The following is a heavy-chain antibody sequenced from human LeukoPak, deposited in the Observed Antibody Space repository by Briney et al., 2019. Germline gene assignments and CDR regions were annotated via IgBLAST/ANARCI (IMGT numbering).Heavy chain of an antibody. V-gene: IGHV3-7*01. J-gene: IGHJ4*02. D-gene: IGHD3-22*01. CDR2: MNQDGSHI. Sequence: GGSLRLSCAASGFTFSNYWMSWVRQAPGKGLEWLANMNQDGSHIYYVDSVEGRFTISRDNAKNSLYLQLDSLRAEDTAVYYCARDLVTTIVVPYDFWGQGTLVTVSS. CDR3: ARDLVTTIVVPYDF. CDR1: GFTFSNYW.